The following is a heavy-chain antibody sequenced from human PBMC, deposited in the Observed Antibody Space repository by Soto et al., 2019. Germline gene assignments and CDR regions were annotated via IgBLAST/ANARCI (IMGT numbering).Heavy chain of an antibody. D-gene: IGHD2-21*02. Sequence: ASVKVSCKTSGYTFTGYYMHWVRQAPGQGLEWMGWINPNSGGTNYAQKFQGWVTMTRDTSTSTVYMELSSLRSEDTAVYYCARALCGGDCYSNWFDPWGQGTLVTVSS. CDR2: INPNSGGT. CDR1: GYTFTGYY. J-gene: IGHJ5*02. CDR3: ARALCGGDCYSNWFDP. V-gene: IGHV1-2*04.